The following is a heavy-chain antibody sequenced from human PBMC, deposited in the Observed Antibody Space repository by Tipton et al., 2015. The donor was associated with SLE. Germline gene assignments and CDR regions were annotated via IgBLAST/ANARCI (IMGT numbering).Heavy chain of an antibody. D-gene: IGHD1-14*01. J-gene: IGHJ2*01. V-gene: IGHV1-18*01. Sequence: QSGPEVKKPGASVKVSCKTSGYTFTSYGITWVRQAPGQGLEWMGWINAYNAYTNYAQKFQGRLTMTTDSSTTTAYMELRSLRFDDTAVYYCAKEGLTGPYFDLWGRGALVTVS. CDR3: AKEGLTGPYFDL. CDR2: INAYNAYT. CDR1: GYTFTSYG.